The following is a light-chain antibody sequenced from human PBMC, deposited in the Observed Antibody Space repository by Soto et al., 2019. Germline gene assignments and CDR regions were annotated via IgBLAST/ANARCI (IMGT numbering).Light chain of an antibody. CDR3: QQYNSYPWT. J-gene: IGKJ1*01. Sequence: DIQMTQSPSTLSASVGDRVTITCRASQSISSWLAWYQQKPGKAPKLLIYKASSLESGVPSRFSGSVSGTEFTLTISRLQPDDFATYYCQQYNSYPWTFGQGTKVEIK. CDR1: QSISSW. CDR2: KAS. V-gene: IGKV1-5*03.